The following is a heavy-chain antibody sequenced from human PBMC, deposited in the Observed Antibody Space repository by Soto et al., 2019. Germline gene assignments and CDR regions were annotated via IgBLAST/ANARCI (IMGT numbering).Heavy chain of an antibody. J-gene: IGHJ5*02. CDR3: LGDGWPFGCGRPGCGIFDP. D-gene: IGHD2-21*01. Sequence: QVRLVESGGGVVQPGRSLRLSCEASGFNFFTYGMHWVRQAPGKGLEWVAAIWHDGSKEFYAKSVKGRFTISKDISKNPLFLKMNGLRAEDAAVYYCLGDGWPFGCGRPGCGIFDPWGQGTPVPVPS. CDR2: IWHDGSKE. CDR1: GFNFFTYG. V-gene: IGHV3-33*01.